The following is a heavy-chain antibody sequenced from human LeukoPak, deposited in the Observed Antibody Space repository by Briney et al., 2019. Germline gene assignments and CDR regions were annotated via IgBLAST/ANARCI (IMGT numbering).Heavy chain of an antibody. D-gene: IGHD2-2*01. Sequence: GGSLRLSCAASGFTISSYGMSWVRQAPGKGLEWVSAISGSGGSTYYADSVKGRFTISSDNSKNTLYMQRTSPRADTTAVYSCANNKLGYCRSSSCVWGQGTLVTVSS. CDR2: ISGSGGST. J-gene: IGHJ4*02. V-gene: IGHV3-23*01. CDR1: GFTISSYG. CDR3: ANNKLGYCRSSSCV.